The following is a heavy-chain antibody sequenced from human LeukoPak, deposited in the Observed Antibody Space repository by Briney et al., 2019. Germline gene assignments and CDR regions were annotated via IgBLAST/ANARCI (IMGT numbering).Heavy chain of an antibody. CDR2: IYYSGST. V-gene: IGHV4-31*03. Sequence: SQTLSLTCTVSGGSISSGGYSWSWIRQHPGKGLEWIGYIYYSGSTYYNPSLKSRVTISVDTSKNQFSLKLSSVTAADTAVYYCAREFGGRNAFDIWGQGTMVTVSS. CDR1: GGSISSGGYS. D-gene: IGHD1-26*01. CDR3: AREFGGRNAFDI. J-gene: IGHJ3*02.